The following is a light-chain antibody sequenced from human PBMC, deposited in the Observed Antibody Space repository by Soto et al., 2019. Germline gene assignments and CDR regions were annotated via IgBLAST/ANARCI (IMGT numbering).Light chain of an antibody. J-gene: IGKJ2*01. CDR1: QNISNY. CDR3: PHSYSTPYT. Sequence: DIQMTQSPSSLSASVGDRVTITCRASQNISNYLNWYQQKPGKAPKLLIYAGSSLQSGVPPMFSGSRSGTYYTLTISRLQPEDFAADYCPHSYSTPYTFGQGPELVSK. CDR2: AGS. V-gene: IGKV1-39*01.